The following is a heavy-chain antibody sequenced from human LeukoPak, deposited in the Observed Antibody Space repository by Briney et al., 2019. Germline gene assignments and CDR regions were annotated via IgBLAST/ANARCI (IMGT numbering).Heavy chain of an antibody. J-gene: IGHJ3*02. Sequence: GASVKVSFKASGYTFTGYYMHWVRPAPGQGREWMGWINPNSGGTNYAQKFQGRVTMTRDTSISTAYMELSRLRSDDTAVYYCARRSESDAFDIWGQGTMVTVSS. CDR3: ARRSESDAFDI. D-gene: IGHD1-26*01. CDR2: INPNSGGT. V-gene: IGHV1-2*02. CDR1: GYTFTGYY.